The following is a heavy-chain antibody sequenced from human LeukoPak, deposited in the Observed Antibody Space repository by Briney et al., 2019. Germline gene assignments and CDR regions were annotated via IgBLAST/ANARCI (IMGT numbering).Heavy chain of an antibody. CDR1: GFTFFAYD. J-gene: IGHJ4*02. D-gene: IGHD4-4*01. Sequence: PGGSLRLSCAASGFTFFAYDMGWVRQAPGKGLEWISYIISDSGTIYHADSVKGQFTISRDNAKNSLYLQLNSLRDEDTAVYYCARISNYHLDYWGQGTLVTVSS. CDR2: IISDSGTI. V-gene: IGHV3-48*02. CDR3: ARISNYHLDY.